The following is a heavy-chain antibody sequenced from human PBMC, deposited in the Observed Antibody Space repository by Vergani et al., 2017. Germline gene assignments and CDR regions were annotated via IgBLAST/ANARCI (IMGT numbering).Heavy chain of an antibody. J-gene: IGHJ6*02. CDR1: GFTFSSYG. V-gene: IGHV3-21*01. Sequence: EVQLVESGGGLVQPGGSLRLSCAASGFTFSSYGMHWVRQAPGKGLEWVSSISSSSSYIYYADSVKGRFTISRDNAKNSLYLQMNSLRAEDTAVYYCARGPPPGSSWSYIQRRSYYYYGMDVWGQGTTVTVSS. D-gene: IGHD6-13*01. CDR3: ARGPPPGSSWSYIQRRSYYYYGMDV. CDR2: ISSSSSYI.